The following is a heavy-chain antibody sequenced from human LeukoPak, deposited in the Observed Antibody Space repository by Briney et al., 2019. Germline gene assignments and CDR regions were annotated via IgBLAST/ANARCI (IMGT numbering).Heavy chain of an antibody. CDR1: GFTFSNYG. V-gene: IGHV3-30*02. J-gene: IGHJ4*02. CDR3: AREESSLVLGGLAY. CDR2: IQTDGNPK. D-gene: IGHD6-13*01. Sequence: PGGFLRLSCAASGFTFSNYGMHWVRQAPGKGLEWVTFIQTDGNPKYYADSVRGRFTISRDNSKNTVSLQMNSLRAEDTAVYHCAREESSLVLGGLAYWGQGTLVTVSS.